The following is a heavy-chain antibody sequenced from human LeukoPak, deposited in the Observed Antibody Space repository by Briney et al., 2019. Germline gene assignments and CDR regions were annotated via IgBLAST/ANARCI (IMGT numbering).Heavy chain of an antibody. J-gene: IGHJ6*02. V-gene: IGHV1-69*13. D-gene: IGHD2-15*01. CDR1: GYTFTSYG. CDR3: ARGVVVAAFYGMDV. Sequence: ASVKVSCKASGYTFTSYGISWVRQAPGQGLEWMGGIIPIFGTANYAQKFQGRVTITADESTSTAYMELSSLRSEDTAVYYCARGVVVAAFYGMDVWGQGTTVTVSS. CDR2: IIPIFGTA.